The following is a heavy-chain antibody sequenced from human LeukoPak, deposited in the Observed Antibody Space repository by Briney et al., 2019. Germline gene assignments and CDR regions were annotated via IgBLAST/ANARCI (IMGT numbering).Heavy chain of an antibody. V-gene: IGHV4-34*01. CDR1: GGSFSGYY. CDR3: ARVRGGYNYFDY. D-gene: IGHD5-24*01. Sequence: SETLSLTCAVYGGSFSGYYWSWIRQPPGKGLEWIGSIYYSGSTYYNPSLKSRVTISVDTSKNQFSLKLSSVTAADTAVYYCARVRGGYNYFDYWGQGTLVTVSS. CDR2: IYYSGST. J-gene: IGHJ4*02.